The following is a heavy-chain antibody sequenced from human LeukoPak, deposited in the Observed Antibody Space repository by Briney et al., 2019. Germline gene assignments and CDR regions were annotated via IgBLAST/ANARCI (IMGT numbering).Heavy chain of an antibody. CDR1: GYSFTSYW. CDR3: ARHFLRDYYYMDV. CDR2: IYPGDPDT. V-gene: IGHV5-51*01. J-gene: IGHJ6*03. Sequence: GESLKISCKGSGYSFTSYWIGWVRQMPGKGLEWMGIIYPGDPDTRYSPSFQGQVTISADKSISTAYLQWSSLKASDTAMYYCARHFLRDYYYMDVWGKGTTVTVSS.